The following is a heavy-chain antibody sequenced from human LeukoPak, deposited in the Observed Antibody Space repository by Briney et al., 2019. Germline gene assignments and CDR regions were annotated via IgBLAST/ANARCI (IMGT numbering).Heavy chain of an antibody. D-gene: IGHD3-3*01. J-gene: IGHJ5*02. CDR2: INHSGST. CDR3: AREGDYDFWSGPWDWFDP. Sequence: PSETLSLTCAVYGGSFSGYYWSWIRQPPGKGLEWIGEINHSGSTNYNPSLKSRVTISVDTSKNQFSLKLSSVTAADTAVYYCAREGDYDFWSGPWDWFDPWGQGTLVTVSS. V-gene: IGHV4-34*01. CDR1: GGSFSGYY.